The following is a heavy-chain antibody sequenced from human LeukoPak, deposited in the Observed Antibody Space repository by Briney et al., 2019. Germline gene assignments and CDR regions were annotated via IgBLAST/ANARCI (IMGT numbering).Heavy chain of an antibody. Sequence: SETLSPTCAVSGGSISSGDYSWSWIRQPPGKGLEWTGYIFQSGSTYYNPSLKSRVTISVDRSKNQFSLKLSSVTAADTAVYYCARVGSDWNDVRYNWFDPWGQGTLVTVSS. D-gene: IGHD1-1*01. V-gene: IGHV4-30-2*01. J-gene: IGHJ5*02. CDR2: IFQSGST. CDR3: ARVGSDWNDVRYNWFDP. CDR1: GGSISSGDYS.